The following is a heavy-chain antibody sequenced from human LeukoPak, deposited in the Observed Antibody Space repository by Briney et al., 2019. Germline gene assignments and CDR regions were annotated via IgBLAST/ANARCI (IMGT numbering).Heavy chain of an antibody. J-gene: IGHJ4*02. CDR3: TKDMAADKGGALGY. CDR1: GFTFDDYA. V-gene: IGHV3-9*01. Sequence: PGGSLRLSCAASGFTFDDYAMHWARQAPGKGLEWVSGISWNSGSIGYADSVKGRFTISRDNAKNSLYLQMNSLRAEDTALYYCTKDMAADKGGALGYWGQGTLVTVSS. D-gene: IGHD1-26*01. CDR2: ISWNSGSI.